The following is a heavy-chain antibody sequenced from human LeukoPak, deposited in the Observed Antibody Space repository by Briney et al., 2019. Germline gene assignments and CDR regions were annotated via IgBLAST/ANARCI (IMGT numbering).Heavy chain of an antibody. CDR1: GGTFSSYA. Sequence: ASVKVSCKASGGTFSSYAISWVRQAPGQGLAWMGGIIPIFGTANYAQKFQGRVTITADESTSTAYMELSSLRSEDTAVYYCARGSYTLGYQPYWGQGTLVTVSS. CDR3: ARGSYTLGYQPY. CDR2: IIPIFGTA. V-gene: IGHV1-69*01. J-gene: IGHJ4*02. D-gene: IGHD7-27*01.